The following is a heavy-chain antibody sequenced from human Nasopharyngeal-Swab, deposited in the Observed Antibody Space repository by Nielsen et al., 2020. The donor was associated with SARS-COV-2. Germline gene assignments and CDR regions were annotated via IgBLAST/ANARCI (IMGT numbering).Heavy chain of an antibody. CDR1: GYTFSTYA. CDR2: ISAYNGNT. D-gene: IGHD5-18*01. CDR3: ARGVSYVYRIGGGLMRTDWFDP. V-gene: IGHV1-18*01. Sequence: ASVQDTCKAAGYTFSTYAMTWVRQAPAQGREGMGWISAYNGNTNYARKFQGRVTMTTDTSTSTAYMELMNLRSDDTAVYYCARGVSYVYRIGGGLMRTDWFDPWGQGTLVTVSS. J-gene: IGHJ5*02.